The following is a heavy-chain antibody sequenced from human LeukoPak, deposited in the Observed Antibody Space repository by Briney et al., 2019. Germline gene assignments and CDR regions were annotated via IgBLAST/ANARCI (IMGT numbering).Heavy chain of an antibody. V-gene: IGHV4-59*01. CDR3: ARGGYYYLDV. CDR1: GGSISPYY. CDR2: IFHSGIT. Sequence: PSETLSLTCTMSGGSISPYYWSWIRQPPGKGLEWIAYIFHSGITKYNPSLKSRVAISLDTPKSQFSLRLHSVTAADTAVYYCARGGYYYLDVWGRGTTVTVSS. J-gene: IGHJ6*03.